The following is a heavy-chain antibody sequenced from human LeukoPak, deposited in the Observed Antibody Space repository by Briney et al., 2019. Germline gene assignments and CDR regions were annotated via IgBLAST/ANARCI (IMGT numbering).Heavy chain of an antibody. CDR2: IIPIFGTA. J-gene: IGHJ5*02. CDR3: ARATYYYDSSGYSYLTYNWFDP. CDR1: GGTFSSYA. V-gene: IGHV1-69*13. Sequence: ASVKVSCKASGGTFSSYAISWVRQAPGQGLEWMGGIIPIFGTANYAQKFQGRVTITADESTSTAYMELSGLRSEDTAVYYCARATYYYDSSGYSYLTYNWFDPWGQGTLVTVSS. D-gene: IGHD3-22*01.